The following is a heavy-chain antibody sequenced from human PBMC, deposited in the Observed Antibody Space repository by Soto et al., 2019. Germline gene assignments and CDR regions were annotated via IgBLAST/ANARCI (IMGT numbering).Heavy chain of an antibody. CDR3: ERSPGGGQHYFWSTYYYGMDV. Sequence: PSQTLSLTCAISGDSVSSNSAAWNWIRQSPSRGLEWLGRTYYRSKWYNDYAVSVKSRITINPDTSKNQFSLQLNSVTPEDTAVYYCERSPGGGQHYFWSTYYYGMDVWGQGTTVTVSS. D-gene: IGHD3-3*01. CDR1: GDSVSSNSAA. V-gene: IGHV6-1*01. CDR2: TYYRSKWYN. J-gene: IGHJ6*02.